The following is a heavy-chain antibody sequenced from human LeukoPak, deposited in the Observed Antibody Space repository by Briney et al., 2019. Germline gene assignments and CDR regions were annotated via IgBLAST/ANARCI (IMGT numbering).Heavy chain of an antibody. J-gene: IGHJ4*02. V-gene: IGHV3-7*01. D-gene: IGHD3-3*01. CDR3: AKLRFLEWYTPPFDY. CDR2: IKQDGSEK. Sequence: GGSLRLSCAASGFTFSNYWMSWVRQAPGKGLEWVANIKQDGSEKYYVDSVKGRFTISRDNAKNSLYLQMNSLRAEDTAVYYCAKLRFLEWYTPPFDYWGQGTLVTVSS. CDR1: GFTFSNYW.